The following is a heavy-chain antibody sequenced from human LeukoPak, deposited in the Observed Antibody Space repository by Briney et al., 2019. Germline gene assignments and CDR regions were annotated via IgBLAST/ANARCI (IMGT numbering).Heavy chain of an antibody. CDR3: ARDPHIVGALDYYYYYMDV. Sequence: GASVKVSCKASGYTFTNYGITWVRQAPGQGLEWMGWISGYQGSTNYAQKLQGRVTVTTDTSTSTAYMELRSLRSDNTAVYYCARDPHIVGALDYYYYYMDVWGKGTTVTVSS. D-gene: IGHD1-26*01. V-gene: IGHV1-18*01. CDR1: GYTFTNYG. J-gene: IGHJ6*03. CDR2: ISGYQGST.